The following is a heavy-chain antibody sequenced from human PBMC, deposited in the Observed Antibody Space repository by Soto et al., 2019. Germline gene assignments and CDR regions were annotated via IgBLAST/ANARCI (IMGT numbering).Heavy chain of an antibody. V-gene: IGHV3-48*03. D-gene: IGHD3-10*01. CDR3: AKDSLLWLGESPSGGQYAFDI. CDR1: GFIFSDYE. Sequence: GGSLRLFCEGSGFIFSDYEMYWVRQVPGKGLEWISYISISGTIIHYGESVKGRFTISRDNSKNTLYLQMNSLRAEDTAVYYCAKDSLLWLGESPSGGQYAFDIWGQGTMVTVSS. J-gene: IGHJ3*02. CDR2: ISISGTII.